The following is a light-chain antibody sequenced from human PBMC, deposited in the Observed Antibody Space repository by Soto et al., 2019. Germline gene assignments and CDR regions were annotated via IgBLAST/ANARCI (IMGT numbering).Light chain of an antibody. CDR3: QSYGATNQV. V-gene: IGLV6-57*01. CDR1: SGSIASNY. Sequence: NFMLTQPHSVSESPGQTVIISCTRSSGSIASNYVQWYQQRPRSSPTTVIYVDNQRPSGVPDRFSGSIDSSSNSASLTTSGLETEDEADYFCQSYGATNQVFGGGTKLTVL. J-gene: IGLJ3*02. CDR2: VDN.